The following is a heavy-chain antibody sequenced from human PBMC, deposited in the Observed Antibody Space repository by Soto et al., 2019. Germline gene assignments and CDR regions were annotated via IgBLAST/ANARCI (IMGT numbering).Heavy chain of an antibody. CDR1: GGSISSYY. CDR2: IYYSGST. CDR3: GRASMVRGVTVWFDP. V-gene: IGHV4-59*01. Sequence: TSETLSLTCTVSGGSISSYYWSWIRQPPGKGLEWIGYIYYSGSTNYNPSLKSRVTISVDTSKNQFSLKLSSVTAADTAVYYCGRASMVRGVTVWFDPWGQGTLVTVSS. J-gene: IGHJ5*02. D-gene: IGHD3-10*01.